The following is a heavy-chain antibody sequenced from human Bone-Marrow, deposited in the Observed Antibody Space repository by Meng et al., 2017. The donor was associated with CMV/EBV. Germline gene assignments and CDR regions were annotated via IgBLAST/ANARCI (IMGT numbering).Heavy chain of an antibody. CDR3: ASSRGIAAAGAFDAFDI. CDR2: ISYDGSNK. CDR1: GFTFSSYA. D-gene: IGHD6-13*01. J-gene: IGHJ3*02. V-gene: IGHV3-30-3*01. Sequence: GESPKISCAASGFTFSSYAMHWVRQAPGKGLEWVAVISYDGSNKYYADSVKGRFTISRDNSKNTLYLQMNSLRAEDTAVYYCASSRGIAAAGAFDAFDIWGQGTMVTVSS.